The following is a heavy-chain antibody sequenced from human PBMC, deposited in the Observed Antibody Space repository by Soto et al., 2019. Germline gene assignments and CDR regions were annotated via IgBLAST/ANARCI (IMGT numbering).Heavy chain of an antibody. J-gene: IGHJ4*02. D-gene: IGHD6-13*01. V-gene: IGHV4-34*01. CDR1: GGSFSGYY. CDR3: ARAEAAWAFDY. CDR2: INRSGST. Sequence: PSETLSLTCAVYGGSFSGYYWSWIRQPPGKGLEWIGEINRSGSTNYNPSLKSRVTISVDTSKNQFSLKLSSVTAADTSVYYCARAEAAWAFDYWGQGTLVTVSS.